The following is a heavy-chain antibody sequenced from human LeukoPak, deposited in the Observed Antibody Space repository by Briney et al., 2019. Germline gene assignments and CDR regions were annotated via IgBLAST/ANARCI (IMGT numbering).Heavy chain of an antibody. CDR1: GFTFSTYA. Sequence: GGSLRLSYAASGFTFSTYAMSWVRQAPGKGLEWVSTFSGSTGNKYYADSVKGRFTISRDNSKNTLYLQMNSLRAEDTAIYYCAKRSPYYFDYWGQGTLVTVSS. CDR2: FSGSTGNK. V-gene: IGHV3-23*01. CDR3: AKRSPYYFDY. J-gene: IGHJ4*02.